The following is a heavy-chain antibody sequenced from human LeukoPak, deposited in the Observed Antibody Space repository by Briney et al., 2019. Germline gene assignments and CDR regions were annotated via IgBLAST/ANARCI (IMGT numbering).Heavy chain of an antibody. CDR2: INHSGST. V-gene: IGHV4-34*01. D-gene: IGHD3-16*02. Sequence: SETLSLTCAVYGGSFSGYYWSWIRQPPGKGLEWIGEINHSGSTNYNPSLKSRVTISVDTSKNQFSLKLSSVTAADTAVYYCARGSTYYDYVWGSYRLDYWGQGTLVTVSS. CDR1: GGSFSGYY. J-gene: IGHJ4*02. CDR3: ARGSTYYDYVWGSYRLDY.